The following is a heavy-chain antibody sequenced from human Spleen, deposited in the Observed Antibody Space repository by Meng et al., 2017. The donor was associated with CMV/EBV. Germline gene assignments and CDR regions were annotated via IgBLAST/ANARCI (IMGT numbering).Heavy chain of an antibody. CDR1: SGSFTTYY. CDR3: ATSITTISWFDP. V-gene: IGHV4-34*01. D-gene: IGHD5-12*01. Sequence: SETLSLTCALYSGSFTTYYWTWIRQPPGKGLEWIGEINHSGSTNYNPSLKSRVTISVDTSKNQFSLKLSSVTAADTAVYYCATSITTISWFDPWGQGTLVTVSS. J-gene: IGHJ5*02. CDR2: INHSGST.